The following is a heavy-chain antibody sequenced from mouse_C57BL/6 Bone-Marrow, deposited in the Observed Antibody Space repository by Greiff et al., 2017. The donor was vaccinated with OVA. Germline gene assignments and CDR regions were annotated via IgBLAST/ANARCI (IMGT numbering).Heavy chain of an antibody. Sequence: QVQLQQSGAELVKPGASVKMSCKASGYTFTSYWITWVKQRPGQGLEWIGDIYPGSGSTNYNEKFKSKATLPVDNSSSTAYLQLSSLTSEDSAVYYFADYYGSSYDYWGQGTTLTVSS. CDR2: IYPGSGST. CDR3: ADYYGSSYDY. J-gene: IGHJ2*01. CDR1: GYTFTSYW. V-gene: IGHV1-55*01. D-gene: IGHD1-1*01.